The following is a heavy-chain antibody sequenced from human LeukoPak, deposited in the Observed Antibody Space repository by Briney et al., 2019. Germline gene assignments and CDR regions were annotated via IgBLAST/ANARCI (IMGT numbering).Heavy chain of an antibody. J-gene: IGHJ4*02. CDR3: ARLEAY. CDR1: GFTFRSYE. D-gene: IGHD3-3*01. V-gene: IGHV4-39*01. Sequence: PGGSLRLSCAASGFTFRSYEMNWVRQAPGKGLEWIGSIYYSGSTYYNPSLKSRVTISVDTSKNQFSLKLSSVTAADTAVYYCARLEAYWGQGTLVTVSS. CDR2: IYYSGST.